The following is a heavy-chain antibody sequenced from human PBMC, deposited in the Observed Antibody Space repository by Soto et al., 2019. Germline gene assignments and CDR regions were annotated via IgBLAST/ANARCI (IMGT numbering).Heavy chain of an antibody. CDR2: IYHSGST. D-gene: IGHD3-22*01. J-gene: IGHJ4*02. CDR3: ARTYYYDSSGYPRPYFDY. V-gene: IGHV4-30-2*01. CDR1: GGSISSGGYS. Sequence: SETLSLTCAVSGGSISSGGYSWSWIRQPPGKGLEWIGYIYHSGSTYYNPSLKSRVTISVDRSKNQFSLKLSSVTAADTAVYYCARTYYYDSSGYPRPYFDYWGQGTLVTVSS.